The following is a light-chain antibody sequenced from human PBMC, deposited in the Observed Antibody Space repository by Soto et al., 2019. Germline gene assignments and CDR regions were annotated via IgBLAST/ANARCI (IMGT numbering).Light chain of an antibody. V-gene: IGKV3-20*01. Sequence: EIVLTQSPATLSLSPGERSTLSCRASQSVSSSYLAWYQQKPGQAPRLLIYGASSRATGIPDRFSGSGSGTDFTLTISRLEPEDFAVYYCQQYASSITFGQGTRLEIK. CDR1: QSVSSSY. CDR2: GAS. CDR3: QQYASSIT. J-gene: IGKJ5*01.